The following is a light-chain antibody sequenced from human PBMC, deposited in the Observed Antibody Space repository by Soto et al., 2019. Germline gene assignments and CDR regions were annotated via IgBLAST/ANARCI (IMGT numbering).Light chain of an antibody. CDR2: EVS. CDR3: SSYTSSSTLVV. J-gene: IGLJ2*01. CDR1: SSDVGGYNY. Sequence: QSALTQPASVSGSPGQSITISCTGTSSDVGGYNYVSWYQQHPGKAPKLMIYEVSNRPSGVSNRFSGSKSGNTASLTISGLQAEDDAVYFCSSYTSSSTLVVFGGGTKLTVL. V-gene: IGLV2-14*01.